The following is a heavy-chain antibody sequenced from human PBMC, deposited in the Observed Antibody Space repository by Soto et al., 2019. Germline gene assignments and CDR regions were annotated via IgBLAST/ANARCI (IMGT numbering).Heavy chain of an antibody. V-gene: IGHV4-39*01. Sequence: SETLSLICTVSGGSISSSSYYWGWIRQPPGKGLEWIGSIYYSGSTYYNPSLKSRVTISVDTSKNQFSLKLSSVTAADTAVYYCAAVPAYYYYMDVWGKGTTVTVSS. D-gene: IGHD2-2*01. CDR1: GGSISSSSYY. J-gene: IGHJ6*03. CDR2: IYYSGST. CDR3: AAVPAYYYYMDV.